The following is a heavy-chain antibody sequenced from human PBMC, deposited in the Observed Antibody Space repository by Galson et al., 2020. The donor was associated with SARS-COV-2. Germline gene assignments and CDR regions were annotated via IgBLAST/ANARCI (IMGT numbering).Heavy chain of an antibody. V-gene: IGHV3-72*01. CDR3: VRDWDGAGDY. D-gene: IGHD3-10*01. Sequence: GESLKISCVASGFTFSDRYMDWVRQAPGKGLEWIGRIRNKASSYSTEYAASVKGRFTLSRDDSKSSLFLQMSSLKTEDTAMYYCVRDWDGAGDYWCQGTLVTVSS. CDR1: GFTFSDRY. J-gene: IGHJ4*02. CDR2: IRNKASSYST.